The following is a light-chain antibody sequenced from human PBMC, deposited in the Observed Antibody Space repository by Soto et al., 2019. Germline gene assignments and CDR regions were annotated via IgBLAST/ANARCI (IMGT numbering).Light chain of an antibody. J-gene: IGKJ1*01. CDR1: QSVRNNY. CDR2: GAS. CDR3: QQYGSSPWT. Sequence: IVLTQSPGTLSLSPGERATLSCRASQSVRNNYLAWYQQKPGQAPRVLIYGASSRATGIPDRFSGGGSGTDFSLTISRLEPEDFAVYYCQQYGSSPWTFGQGTKVETK. V-gene: IGKV3-20*01.